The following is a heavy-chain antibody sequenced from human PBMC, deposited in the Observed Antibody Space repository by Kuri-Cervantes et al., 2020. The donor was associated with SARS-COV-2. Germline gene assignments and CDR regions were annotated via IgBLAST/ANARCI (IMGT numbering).Heavy chain of an antibody. Sequence: SETLSLTCTVSGGSISSYYWSWIRQPPGKGLEWIRYIYYSGSTNYNPSLKSRVTISVDASKNQFSLKLSSVTAADTAVYYCARDTGYCGGDCSAFDIWGQGTMVTVSS. J-gene: IGHJ3*02. V-gene: IGHV4-59*01. CDR2: IYYSGST. D-gene: IGHD2-21*02. CDR3: ARDTGYCGGDCSAFDI. CDR1: GGSISSYY.